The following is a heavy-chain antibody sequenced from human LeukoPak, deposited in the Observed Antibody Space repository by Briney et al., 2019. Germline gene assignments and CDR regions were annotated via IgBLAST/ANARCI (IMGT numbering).Heavy chain of an antibody. J-gene: IGHJ4*02. CDR2: IYHSGST. CDR1: GYSISSGYY. Sequence: SETLSLTCTVSGYSISSGYYWGWIRQPPGKGLEWIGSIYHSGSTYYNPSLKSRVTISVDTTKNQFSLKLSSVTAADTAVYYCAGSYSPRRTFDYWGQGTLVTVSS. CDR3: AGSYSPRRTFDY. V-gene: IGHV4-38-2*02. D-gene: IGHD6-13*01.